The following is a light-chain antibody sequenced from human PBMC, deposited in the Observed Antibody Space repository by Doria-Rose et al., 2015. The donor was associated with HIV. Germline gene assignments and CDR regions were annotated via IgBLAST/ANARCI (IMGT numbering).Light chain of an antibody. V-gene: IGKV3-20*01. CDR3: HQYGTSWT. CDR1: QSFSSTY. CDR2: DGS. J-gene: IGKJ1*01. Sequence: TQSPGTLSLSPGERATLSCRASQSFSSTYLAWYQQKPGQAPSLLIYDGSTRATGIPDRLSASGSGTDFTLTINRLEPEDFAPYYCHQYGTSWTFGQGTKVGI.